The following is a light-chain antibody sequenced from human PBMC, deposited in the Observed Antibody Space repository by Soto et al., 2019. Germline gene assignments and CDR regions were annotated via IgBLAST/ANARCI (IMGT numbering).Light chain of an antibody. V-gene: IGKV1-9*01. CDR2: EES. J-gene: IGKJ4*01. Sequence: DIQMTQSPSTLSGSVGDRVTITCWASQTITNNLAWYQQKPGNPPRLLIYEESTLHSGVPSRFSGRKVGTQFILTIDSLQPEDFATYYCQQVKSYPRTFGGGTKVDIK. CDR3: QQVKSYPRT. CDR1: QTITNN.